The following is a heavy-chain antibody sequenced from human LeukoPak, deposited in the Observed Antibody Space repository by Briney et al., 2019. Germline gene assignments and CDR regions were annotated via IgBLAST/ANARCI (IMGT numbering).Heavy chain of an antibody. CDR2: IYHSGST. V-gene: IGHV4-4*02. Sequence: PSGTLSLTCAVSGGSISSSNWWSWVRQPPGKGLEWIGEIYHSGSTNYNPSLKSRVTISVDKSKNQFSLKLSSVTAADTAVYYCATPGGAVAGTDAFDIWGQGTMVTVSS. D-gene: IGHD6-19*01. J-gene: IGHJ3*02. CDR3: ATPGGAVAGTDAFDI. CDR1: GGSISSSNW.